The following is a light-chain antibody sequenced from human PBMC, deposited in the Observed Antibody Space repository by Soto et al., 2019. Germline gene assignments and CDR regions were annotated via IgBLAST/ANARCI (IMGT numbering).Light chain of an antibody. J-gene: IGLJ1*01. V-gene: IGLV2-14*03. CDR1: SSDVGGYKY. CDR2: EVN. Sequence: QSVLPQPASVSGSPRQSITISCTGTSSDVGGYKYVSWFQQYPGKVPKLIIYEVNDRPSGVSNRFSASKSGNTASLTISGLQAEDEADYYCSSYTRQSTDVFGAGTKVTGL. CDR3: SSYTRQSTDV.